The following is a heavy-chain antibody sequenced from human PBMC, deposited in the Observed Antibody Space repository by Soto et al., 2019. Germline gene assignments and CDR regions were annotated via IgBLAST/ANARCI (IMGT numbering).Heavy chain of an antibody. V-gene: IGHV1-46*01. J-gene: IGHJ5*02. CDR2: INPRSGDT. D-gene: IGHD1-26*01. Sequence: QVQLVQSGAEVKKPGASVNVSCKASGNTFTRFYIHWVRQAPRQGLEWMGIINPRSGDTTYAEKFQGRITVTRDTSTSTVYMELTSLRYEDTAIYYCARVALSGGGWLDPWGQGTLVTVSS. CDR1: GNTFTRFY. CDR3: ARVALSGGGWLDP.